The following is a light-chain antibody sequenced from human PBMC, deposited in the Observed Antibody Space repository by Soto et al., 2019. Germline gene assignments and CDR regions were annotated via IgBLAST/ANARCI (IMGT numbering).Light chain of an antibody. CDR2: DVY. Sequence: QSVLTQPRSLSGSPGQSLTISCAGSSGDVGGYDYVSWYQHHPGKAPKLIIYDVYKRPSGVPGRFSGSKSGNTASLTISGLQTEDEADYHCSSDAASHTLVFGGGTKLTVL. V-gene: IGLV2-11*01. CDR1: SGDVGGYDY. J-gene: IGLJ3*02. CDR3: SSDAASHTLV.